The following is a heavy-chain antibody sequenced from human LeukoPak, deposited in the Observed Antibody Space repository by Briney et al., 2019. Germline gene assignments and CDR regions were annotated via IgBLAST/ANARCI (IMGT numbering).Heavy chain of an antibody. V-gene: IGHV4-59*01. D-gene: IGHD3-10*01. CDR1: GGSISNYY. Sequence: SETLSLTCSVSGGSISNYYWSWIRQPPGKGLEWIGYIYNSGTTRYNPSLKSRVTISVDTSKNQFSLKLSSVTAADTAVYYCARSYGSGTFDYWGQGTLVTVSS. CDR2: IYNSGTT. J-gene: IGHJ4*02. CDR3: ARSYGSGTFDY.